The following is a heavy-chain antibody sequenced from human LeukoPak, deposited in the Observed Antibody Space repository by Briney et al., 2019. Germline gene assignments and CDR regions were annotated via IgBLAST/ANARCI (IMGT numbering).Heavy chain of an antibody. V-gene: IGHV3-74*03. J-gene: IGHJ4*02. CDR3: AKDRTTVVTPDYFDY. CDR1: GFTFSNYW. D-gene: IGHD4-23*01. CDR2: ISTDGSST. Sequence: GGSLRLSCAASGFTFSNYWMHWVRQAPGKGLVWVSRISTDGSSTTYADSVKGRFTISRDNAKNTLYLQMNSLRAEDTAVYYCAKDRTTVVTPDYFDYWGQGTLVTVSS.